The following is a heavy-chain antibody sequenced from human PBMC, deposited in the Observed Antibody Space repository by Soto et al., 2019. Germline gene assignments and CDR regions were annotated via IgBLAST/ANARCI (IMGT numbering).Heavy chain of an antibody. CDR2: VSQRGGT. D-gene: IGHD1-1*01. V-gene: IGHV4-4*02. J-gene: IGHJ5*02. CDR3: AKHVTDSGTRGYDS. Sequence: QVQLQESGPGLVSPSGTLSLTCAVSGGPITYWLSWVRQSPGKGLEWIGEVSQRGGTNYTPSLKSRVTISTDNSRNQIFLHLTSVTAADTSVYFCAKHVTDSGTRGYDSWGQGILVTVSS. CDR1: GGPITYW.